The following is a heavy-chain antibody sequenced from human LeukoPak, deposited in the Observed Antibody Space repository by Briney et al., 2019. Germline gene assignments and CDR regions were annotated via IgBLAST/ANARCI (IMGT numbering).Heavy chain of an antibody. V-gene: IGHV1-69*05. CDR2: IIPIFGTA. CDR1: GGTFSSYA. J-gene: IGHJ3*02. CDR3: ARGPVPSVAGTRSAFDI. Sequence: ASVKVSCKASGGTFSSYAISWVRQAPGQGLEWMGGIIPIFGTANYAQKFQGRVTITTDESTSTAYMELSSLRSEDTAVYYCARGPVPSVAGTRSAFDIWGQGTMVTVSS. D-gene: IGHD6-19*01.